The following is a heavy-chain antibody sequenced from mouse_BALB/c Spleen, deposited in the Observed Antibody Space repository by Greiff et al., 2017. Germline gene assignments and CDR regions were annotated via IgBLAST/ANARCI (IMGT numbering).Heavy chain of an antibody. CDR2: ISSGSSTI. CDR1: GFTFSSFG. V-gene: IGHV5-17*02. D-gene: IGHD1-1*01. Sequence: EVMLVESGGGLVQPGGSRKLSCAASGFTFSSFGMHWVRQAPEKGLEWVAYISSGSSTIYYADTVKGRFTISRDNPKNTLFLQMTSLRSEDTAMYYCARGNYGSPFAYWGQGTLVTVSA. CDR3: ARGNYGSPFAY. J-gene: IGHJ3*01.